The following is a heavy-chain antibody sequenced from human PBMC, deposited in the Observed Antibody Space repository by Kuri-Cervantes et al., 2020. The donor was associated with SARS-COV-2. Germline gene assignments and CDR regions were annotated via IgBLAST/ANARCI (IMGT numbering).Heavy chain of an antibody. J-gene: IGHJ5*02. CDR1: GDSVNSINYY. Sequence: SETLSLTCTVTGDSVNSINYYWTWIRQPPGKGLEWIGYIYYNGDTNYNPSLKSRVTISIDTSKNQLSLKLTSVTAADTAVYYCARDQRRYRANDAPYDLWGQGTLVTVSS. D-gene: IGHD1-26*01. V-gene: IGHV4-61*01. CDR3: ARDQRRYRANDAPYDL. CDR2: IYYNGDT.